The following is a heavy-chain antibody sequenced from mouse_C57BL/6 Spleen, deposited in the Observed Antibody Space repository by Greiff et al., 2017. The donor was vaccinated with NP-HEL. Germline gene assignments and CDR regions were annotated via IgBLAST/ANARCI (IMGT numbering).Heavy chain of an antibody. Sequence: EVMLVESGGGLVKPGGSLKLSCAASGFTFSSYTMSWVRQTPEKRLEWVATISGGGGNTYYPDSVKGRFTISRDNAKNTLYLQMSSLRSEDTALYYCARRDYYGSPPSAWFAYWGQGTLVTVSA. CDR2: ISGGGGNT. J-gene: IGHJ3*01. CDR1: GFTFSSYT. CDR3: ARRDYYGSPPSAWFAY. D-gene: IGHD1-1*01. V-gene: IGHV5-9*01.